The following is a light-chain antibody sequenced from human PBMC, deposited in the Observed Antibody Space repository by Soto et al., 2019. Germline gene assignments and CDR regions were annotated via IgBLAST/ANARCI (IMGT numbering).Light chain of an antibody. Sequence: EIVMTQSPATLSVPPGERVTLSCRASQSVRSNLAWYHQKPGQVPRVLIYGASTRAIGIPDRFSGSGSGTEFTLTISSLQSEDFAVYYCQHYNNLWGFGGGTKVEIK. CDR1: QSVRSN. J-gene: IGKJ4*01. CDR2: GAS. CDR3: QHYNNLWG. V-gene: IGKV3-15*01.